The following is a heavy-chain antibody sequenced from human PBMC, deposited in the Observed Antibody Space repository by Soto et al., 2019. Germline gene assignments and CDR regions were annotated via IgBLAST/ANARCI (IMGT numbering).Heavy chain of an antibody. J-gene: IGHJ4*02. V-gene: IGHV3-23*01. CDR3: AKDIRTHPQGPGDY. CDR1: GFTFSSYA. CDR2: ISGSGGST. Sequence: EVQLLESGGGLVQPGGSLRLSCAASGFTFSSYAMSWVRQAPGKGLEWVSAISGSGGSTYYADSVKGRFTISRDNSKNTLYLQMYSLGVEDTAVYYCAKDIRTHPQGPGDYWGQGTLVTVSS.